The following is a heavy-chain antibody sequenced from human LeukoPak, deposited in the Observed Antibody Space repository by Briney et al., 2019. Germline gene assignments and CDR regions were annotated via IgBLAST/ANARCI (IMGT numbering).Heavy chain of an antibody. Sequence: SETLSLTCAVYGGSFSGYYWSWIRQPPGKGLEWIGEINHSGSTNYNPSLKSRVTISVDTSKNQFSLKLSSVTAADTAVYYCARIGAYYDSSGPSGGVFDYWGQGTLVTVSS. V-gene: IGHV4-34*01. CDR2: INHSGST. CDR1: GGSFSGYY. D-gene: IGHD3-22*01. CDR3: ARIGAYYDSSGPSGGVFDY. J-gene: IGHJ4*02.